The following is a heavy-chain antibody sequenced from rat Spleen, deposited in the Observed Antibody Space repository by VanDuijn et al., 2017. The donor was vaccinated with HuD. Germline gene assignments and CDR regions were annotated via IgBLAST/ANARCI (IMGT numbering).Heavy chain of an antibody. V-gene: IGHV5-31*01. CDR2: ISPSGSTT. J-gene: IGHJ2*01. CDR1: GFTFNNYW. D-gene: IGHD3-6*01. Sequence: EVQLVESGGGLVQPGRSLKLSCVGSGFTFNNYWMTWIRQAPGKGLEWVASISPSGSTTHYRDSVRGRFTIFRDVAKSTLYLQMDSLRSEDTATYYCTRNWDYWGQGVMVTVSS. CDR3: TRNWDY.